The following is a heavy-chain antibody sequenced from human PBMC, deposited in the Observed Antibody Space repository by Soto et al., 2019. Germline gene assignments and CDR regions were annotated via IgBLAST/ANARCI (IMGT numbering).Heavy chain of an antibody. Sequence: GGSLRLSCAASGFTFSSYWMSWVRQAPGKGLEWVANIKQDGFEKYYVDSVKERFTISRDNAKNSLFLQMNSLRADDTAVYYCARGDYPFPYYYCGLDVWGLGTTVTVSS. V-gene: IGHV3-7*04. CDR3: ARGDYPFPYYYCGLDV. CDR1: GFTFSSYW. CDR2: IKQDGFEK. J-gene: IGHJ6*02. D-gene: IGHD4-17*01.